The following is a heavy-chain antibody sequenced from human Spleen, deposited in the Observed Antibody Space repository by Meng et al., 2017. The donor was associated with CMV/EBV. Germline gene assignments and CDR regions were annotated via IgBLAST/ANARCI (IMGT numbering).Heavy chain of an antibody. CDR1: GFPFSRDW. Sequence: LSLTCAASGFPFSRDWMTWVRQAPGKGPEWVSLIYGGDSTYYADSVKGRFTISSDNSKNTLYLQMNSLAAEDTAVYYCAKGGFHPFDAFDVWGQGTVVTVSS. D-gene: IGHD3-10*01. CDR3: AKGGFHPFDAFDV. V-gene: IGHV3-53*01. CDR2: IYGGDST. J-gene: IGHJ3*01.